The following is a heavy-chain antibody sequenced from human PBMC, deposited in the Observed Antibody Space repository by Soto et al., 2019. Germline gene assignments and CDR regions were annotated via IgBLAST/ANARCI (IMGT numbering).Heavy chain of an antibody. CDR3: ARVSFDSRPL. D-gene: IGHD6-13*01. Sequence: KQSQTLSLTCAISGDSVSSNSAAWSWIRQSPSRGLEWLGRTYYRSQWFNDYAVSVKSRITINPDTSKNQFSLQLNSVTPEDTAVYFCARVSFDSRPLWGQGTLVTVSS. CDR2: TYYRSQWFN. CDR1: GDSVSSNSAA. V-gene: IGHV6-1*01. J-gene: IGHJ4*02.